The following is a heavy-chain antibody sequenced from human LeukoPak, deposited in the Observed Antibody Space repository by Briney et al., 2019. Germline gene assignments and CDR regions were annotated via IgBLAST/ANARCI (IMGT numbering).Heavy chain of an antibody. CDR3: ARVGSGSYGGVYFDY. CDR2: INHSGST. Sequence: SETLSLTCAVYGGSFSGYYWSWIRQPPEKGLEWIGEINHSGSTNYNPSLKSRVTISVDTSKNQFSLKLSSVTAADTAVYYCARVGSGSYGGVYFDYWGQGTLVTVSS. J-gene: IGHJ4*02. CDR1: GGSFSGYY. V-gene: IGHV4-34*01. D-gene: IGHD3-10*01.